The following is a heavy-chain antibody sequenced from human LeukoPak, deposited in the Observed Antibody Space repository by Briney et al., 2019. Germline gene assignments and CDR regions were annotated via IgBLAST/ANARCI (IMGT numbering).Heavy chain of an antibody. V-gene: IGHV3-48*01. J-gene: IGHJ6*03. CDR2: ISSSSSTI. CDR1: GFTLSSYS. Sequence: GGSLRLSCAVSGFTLSSYSMNWVRQAPGKGLEWLSYISSSSSTIYYADSVKGRFTISRDNAKNSLFLQMNSLRAEDTAMYYCAKAYCSSLSCYNHYYYYYMDVWGKGTTVTVSS. D-gene: IGHD2-15*01. CDR3: AKAYCSSLSCYNHYYYYYMDV.